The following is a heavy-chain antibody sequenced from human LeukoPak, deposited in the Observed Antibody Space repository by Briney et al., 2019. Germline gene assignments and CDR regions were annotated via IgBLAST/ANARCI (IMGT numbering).Heavy chain of an antibody. CDR2: IYYSGST. V-gene: IGHV4-39*01. CDR3: ARLGRGVAVAGFDY. J-gene: IGHJ4*02. CDR1: GGSISSSSYY. Sequence: PSETLSLTCTVSGGSISSSSYYWGWIRQPPGKGLEWIGSIYYSGSTYYSPSLKSRVTISVDTSKNQFSLKLSSVTAADTAVYYCARLGRGVAVAGFDYWGQGTLVTVSS. D-gene: IGHD6-19*01.